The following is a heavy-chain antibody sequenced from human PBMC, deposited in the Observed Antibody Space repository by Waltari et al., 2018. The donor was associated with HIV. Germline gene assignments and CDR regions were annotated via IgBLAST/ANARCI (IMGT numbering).Heavy chain of an antibody. V-gene: IGHV4-59*01. Sequence: QVQLQESGPGLVKPSETLSLTCTVSGGSISSYYWSWIRQPPGKGLEWIGYIYYSGSTNYNPSLKSRVTISVDTSKNQFSLKLSSVTAADTAVYYCARVNMIVGATAYYFDYWGQGTLVTVSS. CDR2: IYYSGST. J-gene: IGHJ4*02. D-gene: IGHD1-26*01. CDR1: GGSISSYY. CDR3: ARVNMIVGATAYYFDY.